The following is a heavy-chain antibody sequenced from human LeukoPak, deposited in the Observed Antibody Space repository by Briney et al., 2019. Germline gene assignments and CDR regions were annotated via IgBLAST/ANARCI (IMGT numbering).Heavy chain of an antibody. CDR3: ARASLTGYYYYMDV. Sequence: SETLSLTCTVSGGSISSSSYYWGWIRQPPGKGLEWIGYIYYSGSTNYNPSLKSRVTISVDTSKNQFSLNLSSVTAADTAVYYCARASLTGYYYYMDVWGKGTTVTVSS. CDR1: GGSISSSSYY. V-gene: IGHV4-61*05. J-gene: IGHJ6*03. CDR2: IYYSGST.